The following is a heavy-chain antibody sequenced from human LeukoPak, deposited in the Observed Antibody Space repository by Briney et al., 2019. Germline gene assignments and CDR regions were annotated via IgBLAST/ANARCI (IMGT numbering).Heavy chain of an antibody. CDR3: AKGLSAVTARPDDTFDI. D-gene: IGHD2-21*02. CDR2: ISSSGSTI. J-gene: IGHJ3*02. Sequence: GRSLRLSCAASGFTFSSYGMHWVRQAPGKGLEWVSYISSSGSTIYYADSVKGRFTISRDNSKNTPYLQIHFLRAEDTAVYYCAKGLSAVTARPDDTFDIWGQGTMVIVSS. V-gene: IGHV3-48*01. CDR1: GFTFSSYG.